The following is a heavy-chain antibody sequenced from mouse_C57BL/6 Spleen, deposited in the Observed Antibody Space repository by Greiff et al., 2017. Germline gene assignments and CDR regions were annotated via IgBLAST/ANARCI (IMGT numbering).Heavy chain of an antibody. CDR1: GFTFSSYT. CDR2: ISGGGGNT. V-gene: IGHV5-9*01. CDR3: ARHSTATGGFDY. Sequence: EVKLVESGGGLVKPGGSLKLSCAASGFTFSSYTMSWVRQTPEKRLEWVATISGGGGNTYYPDSVKGRFTISRDNAKNTLYLQMSSLRSEDTALYYCARHSTATGGFDYWGQGTTLTVSS. J-gene: IGHJ2*01.